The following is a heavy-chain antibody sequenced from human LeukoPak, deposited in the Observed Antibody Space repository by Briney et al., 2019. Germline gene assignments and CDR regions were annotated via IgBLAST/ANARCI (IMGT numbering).Heavy chain of an antibody. J-gene: IGHJ4*02. CDR1: GGTFSSHA. D-gene: IGHD3-22*01. CDR2: IIPIFGTA. Sequence: ASVKVSCKASGGTFSSHAISWVRQAPGQGLEWMGGIIPIFGTANYAQKFQGRVTITADKSTSTAYMELSSLRSEDTAVYYCARGAYITMIVSWGQGTLVTVSS. V-gene: IGHV1-69*06. CDR3: ARGAYITMIVS.